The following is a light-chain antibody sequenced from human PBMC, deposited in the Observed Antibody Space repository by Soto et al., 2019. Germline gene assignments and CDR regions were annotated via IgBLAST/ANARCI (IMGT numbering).Light chain of an antibody. Sequence: EIVMTQSPATLSVSPGERVTLSCRASQDIRSSLAWYQQKPGQAPRLLIYGASIRATGVPATFSGSGSGTEFTLRISSLQSEHRGFYYCQQDSSWPLTFGGGTKVEIK. J-gene: IGKJ4*01. CDR2: GAS. V-gene: IGKV3-15*01. CDR1: QDIRSS. CDR3: QQDSSWPLT.